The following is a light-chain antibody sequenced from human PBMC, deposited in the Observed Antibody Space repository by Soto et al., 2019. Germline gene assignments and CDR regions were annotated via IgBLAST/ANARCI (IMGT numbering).Light chain of an antibody. CDR3: QQYDSSPIT. V-gene: IGKV3-20*01. CDR1: QTVSRSA. Sequence: DIVLTQTPGTLSLSPGERATLSCRASQTVSRSALAWYQQKPGQAPRLLISGTSRRATGIPDRFSGGGSGTDFTLTISRLEPEDFALYYCQQYDSSPITFGQGTKVDIK. CDR2: GTS. J-gene: IGKJ1*01.